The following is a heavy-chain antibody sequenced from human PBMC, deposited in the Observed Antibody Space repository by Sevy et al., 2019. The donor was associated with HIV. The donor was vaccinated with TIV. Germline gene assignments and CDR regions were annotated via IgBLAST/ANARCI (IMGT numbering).Heavy chain of an antibody. D-gene: IGHD6-19*01. CDR1: GGTFSSYA. V-gene: IGHV1-69*13. CDR2: IIPILGTA. J-gene: IGHJ6*02. CDR3: ARDGLVAGTKVYYYYGMDV. Sequence: ASVKVSCKASGGTFSSYAISWVRQAPGQGLEWMGGIIPILGTANYAQKFQGRVTITADESTSTAYMELSSLRSEDTAVYYCARDGLVAGTKVYYYYGMDVWGQGTTVTVSS.